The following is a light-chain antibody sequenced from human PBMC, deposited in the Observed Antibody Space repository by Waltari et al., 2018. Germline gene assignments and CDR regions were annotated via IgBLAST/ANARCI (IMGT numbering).Light chain of an antibody. CDR3: QHYNSFSHIYT. CDR2: DAS. Sequence: IQMTQSPSTLSASVGDRVTITCLASHTITNWLAWYQQKPGKAPNVLIYDASTLESGVPSRFSGSGSGTEFTLTINSLQPDDFATYYCQHYNSFSHIYTFGQGTRV. V-gene: IGKV1-5*01. J-gene: IGKJ2*01. CDR1: HTITNW.